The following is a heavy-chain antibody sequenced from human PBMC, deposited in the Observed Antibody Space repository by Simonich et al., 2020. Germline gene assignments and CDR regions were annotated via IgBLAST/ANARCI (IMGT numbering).Heavy chain of an antibody. CDR1: GYTFTGYY. V-gene: IGHV1-2*02. D-gene: IGHD1-26*01. Sequence: QVQLVQSGAEVKKPGASVKVSCKASGYTFTGYYMHWVRQAPGKGLEEMEATNPNSRGPNYAQKFQGRVTMTRDTSSSTAYMELSRLRSDDTAVYYCARDLRGSYYYYYYMDVWGKGTTVTVSS. J-gene: IGHJ6*03. CDR2: TNPNSRGP. CDR3: ARDLRGSYYYYYYMDV.